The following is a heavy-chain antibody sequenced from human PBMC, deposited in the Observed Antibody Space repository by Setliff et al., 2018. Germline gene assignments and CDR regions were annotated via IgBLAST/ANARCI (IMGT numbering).Heavy chain of an antibody. J-gene: IGHJ6*02. CDR1: GGSISSSSYY. D-gene: IGHD1-26*01. V-gene: IGHV4-39*07. CDR3: ARSSYSGSYLNV. CDR2: IYHSGST. Sequence: SETLSLTCTVSGGSISSSSYYWGWIRQPPGKGLEWIGEIYHSGSTKYNPSLKSRVTISVDKSKNQFSLKLSAVTAADTAVYYSARSSYSGSYLNVWGQGTTVTVSS.